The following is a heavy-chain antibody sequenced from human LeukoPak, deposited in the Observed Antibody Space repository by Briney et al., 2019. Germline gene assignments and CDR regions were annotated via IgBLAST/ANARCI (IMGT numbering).Heavy chain of an antibody. D-gene: IGHD2-21*02. CDR3: ARSGGIVVVTATFDY. J-gene: IGHJ4*02. V-gene: IGHV1-69*13. CDR1: GGTFSSYA. CDR2: IIPIFGTA. Sequence: GASVKVSCKASGGTFSSYAISWVRQAPGQGLEWMGGIIPIFGTANYAQKFQGRVTITADESTSTAYTELSSLRSEDTAVYYCARSGGIVVVTATFDYWGQGTLVTVSS.